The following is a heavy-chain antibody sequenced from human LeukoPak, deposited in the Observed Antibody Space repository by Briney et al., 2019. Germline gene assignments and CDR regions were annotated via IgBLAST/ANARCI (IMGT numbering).Heavy chain of an antibody. CDR3: AKDHLAGYSYGGYYFDY. Sequence: PGGSLRLSCAASGFTFSSYAMSWVRQAPGKGLEWVSAISGSGGSTYYADSVKGRFTISRDNSKNTLYLQMNTLRAGDTAVYSCAKDHLAGYSYGGYYFDYWGQGTLVTVSS. J-gene: IGHJ4*02. CDR2: ISGSGGST. D-gene: IGHD5-18*01. CDR1: GFTFSSYA. V-gene: IGHV3-23*01.